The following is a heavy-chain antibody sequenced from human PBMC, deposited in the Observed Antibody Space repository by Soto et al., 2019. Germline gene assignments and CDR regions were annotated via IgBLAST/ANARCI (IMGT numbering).Heavy chain of an antibody. V-gene: IGHV4-30-4*01. J-gene: IGHJ6*02. CDR3: ARGSLVRGQDYGMDV. CDR1: GGSISSGDYY. CDR2: IYYSGST. D-gene: IGHD3-10*01. Sequence: QVQLQESGPGLVKPSQTLSPTCTVSGGSISSGDYYWSWIRQPPGKGLEWIGYIYYSGSTYYNPSLKSRVTISVDTSTNQFSLKLSSVTAADTAVYYCARGSLVRGQDYGMDVWGQGTTVTVSS.